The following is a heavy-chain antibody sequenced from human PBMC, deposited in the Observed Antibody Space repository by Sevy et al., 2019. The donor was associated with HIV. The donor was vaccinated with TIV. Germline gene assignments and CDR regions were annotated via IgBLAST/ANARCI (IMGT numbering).Heavy chain of an antibody. D-gene: IGHD6-6*01. Sequence: GESLKISCAASGFSFSIHGMHWVRQAPGKGLEWVAVMSYDGCRKYYADSVKGRFTISRDNSKNTLFLQMNSLRVEDTAVYYCAKAPGQRVGAPYYYYYGMDVWGQGTTVTVSS. J-gene: IGHJ6*02. V-gene: IGHV3-30*18. CDR3: AKAPGQRVGAPYYYYYGMDV. CDR2: MSYDGCRK. CDR1: GFSFSIHG.